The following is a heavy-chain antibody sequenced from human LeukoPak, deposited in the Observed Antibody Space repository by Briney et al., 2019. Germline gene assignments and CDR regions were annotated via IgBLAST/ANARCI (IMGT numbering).Heavy chain of an antibody. CDR2: INTNTGNP. CDR1: GYSFTSYG. D-gene: IGHD6-25*01. J-gene: IGHJ6*02. CDR3: ARDRERNYYYYGMDV. Sequence: ASVKVSCKASGYSFTSYGMSWVRKAPVQGLEWMGWINTNTGNPMYAQGFTGRFVLSLDTSVSTAYLQISSLKAEDTAVYYCARDRERNYYYYGMDVWGQGTTVTVSS. V-gene: IGHV7-4-1*02.